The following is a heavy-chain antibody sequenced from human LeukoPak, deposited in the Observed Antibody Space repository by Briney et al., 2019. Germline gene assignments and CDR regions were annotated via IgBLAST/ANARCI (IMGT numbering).Heavy chain of an antibody. CDR3: ARAYYDSSGYYFLY. Sequence: SETLSLTCTVAGGSISSYYWSWIRQPTGKGLEWIGYIYYSGSTNYNPSLKSRVTISVDTSKNQFSLKLSSVTAADTAVYYCARAYYDSSGYYFLYWGQGTLVTVSS. D-gene: IGHD3-22*01. CDR1: GGSISSYY. V-gene: IGHV4-59*01. J-gene: IGHJ4*02. CDR2: IYYSGST.